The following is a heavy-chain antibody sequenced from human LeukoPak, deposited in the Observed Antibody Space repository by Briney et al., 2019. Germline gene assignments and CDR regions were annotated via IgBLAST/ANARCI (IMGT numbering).Heavy chain of an antibody. J-gene: IGHJ4*02. CDR1: GFTFSSYA. V-gene: IGHV3-30*04. CDR2: ISYDGSNK. CDR3: ARDTMFGELFEY. D-gene: IGHD3-10*02. Sequence: PGGSLRLSCAASGFTFSSYAMHWVRQAPGKGLEGVAVISYDGSNKYYADSVKGRFTISRDNSKNTLYLQMNSLRAEDTAVYYCARDTMFGELFEYWGQGTLVTVSS.